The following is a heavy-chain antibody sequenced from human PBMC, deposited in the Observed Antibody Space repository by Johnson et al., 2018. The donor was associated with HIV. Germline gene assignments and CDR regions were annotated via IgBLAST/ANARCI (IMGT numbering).Heavy chain of an antibody. Sequence: EVQLVESGGGVARPGGSLRLSCAASGFTFDDYGMTWVRQAPGTGLEWVSGIYWNGVRTTYADSVKGRFSISRDNSKNTLYLQMNSLRAEDTAVYYCARSQVAATSEGAFDIWGQGTMVTVSS. J-gene: IGHJ3*02. V-gene: IGHV3-20*04. CDR2: IYWNGVRT. CDR1: GFTFDDYG. D-gene: IGHD2-15*01. CDR3: ARSQVAATSEGAFDI.